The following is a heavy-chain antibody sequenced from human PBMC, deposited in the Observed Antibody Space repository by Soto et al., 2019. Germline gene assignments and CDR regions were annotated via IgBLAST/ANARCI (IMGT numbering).Heavy chain of an antibody. J-gene: IGHJ6*02. CDR3: AGGNALDV. Sequence: GSLRLSCAASTFPFSTYWMTWVRQAPGKGLEWVANIHRDEIEKYYMDSVKGRFTISRDNAKNSLYLQMTSLRAEDTAVYYCAGGNALDVWGQGTTVTV. CDR2: IHRDEIEK. V-gene: IGHV3-7*01. CDR1: TFPFSTYW.